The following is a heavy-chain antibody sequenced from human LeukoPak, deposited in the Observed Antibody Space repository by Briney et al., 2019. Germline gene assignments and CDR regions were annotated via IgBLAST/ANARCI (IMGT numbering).Heavy chain of an antibody. J-gene: IGHJ6*02. D-gene: IGHD3-3*01. Sequence: QPGGSLRLSCAASGFTFSSYWMSWVRQAPGKGLXXXXXIKQDGSEKYXXXXXKGRFTISRDNAKNSLYLQMNSLRAEDTAVYYCARFLEWSIYYYGMDVWGQGTTVTVSS. V-gene: IGHV3-7*03. CDR3: ARFLEWSIYYYGMDV. CDR1: GFTFSSYW. CDR2: IKQDGSEK.